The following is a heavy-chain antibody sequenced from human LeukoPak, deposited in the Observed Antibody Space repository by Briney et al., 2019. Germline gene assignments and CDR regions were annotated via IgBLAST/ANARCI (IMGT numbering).Heavy chain of an antibody. V-gene: IGHV3-30*02. CDR2: IQYDGSNK. CDR3: AKNNELYYDSGGYYYELDY. CDR1: GFTFSYYA. D-gene: IGHD3-22*01. J-gene: IGHJ4*02. Sequence: GESLRLSCAASGFTFSYYAMHWVRQAPGKGLEWVAFIQYDGSNKYYADSVKGRFTISRDNSKNTLYLQMNSLRAEDTAVYYCAKNNELYYDSGGYYYELDYWGQGTLVTVSS.